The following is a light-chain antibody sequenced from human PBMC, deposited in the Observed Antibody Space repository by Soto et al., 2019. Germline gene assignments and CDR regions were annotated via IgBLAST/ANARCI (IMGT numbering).Light chain of an antibody. J-gene: IGKJ1*01. Sequence: EIVMTQSPATLSVSPGERATLSCRASQSVSRNLAWYQKKPGQAPTLLIYGASTRATGFPARFSGSGSGTEFTLTISSLQSEDFAVYYCQQYTNWPSFGQGTKVEFK. CDR1: QSVSRN. V-gene: IGKV3-15*01. CDR3: QQYTNWPS. CDR2: GAS.